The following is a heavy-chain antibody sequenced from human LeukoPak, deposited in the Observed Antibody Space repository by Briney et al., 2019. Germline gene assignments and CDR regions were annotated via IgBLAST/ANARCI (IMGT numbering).Heavy chain of an antibody. CDR3: ARHGGSYSFDS. V-gene: IGHV4-59*08. CDR1: GGSISRYY. CDR2: ISNTGRT. Sequence: SETLPLTCTVSGGSISRYYWSWIRQPPEKGLEWIGYISNTGRTTYNPSLQSRLTISIDTSKNQFSLRLIFVTAADAAVYYCARHGGSYSFDSWGQGTLVTVSS. D-gene: IGHD1-26*01. J-gene: IGHJ4*02.